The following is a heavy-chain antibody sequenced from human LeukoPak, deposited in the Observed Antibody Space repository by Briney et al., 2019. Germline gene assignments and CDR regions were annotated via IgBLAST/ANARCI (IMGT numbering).Heavy chain of an antibody. D-gene: IGHD5-24*01. CDR3: ASGAWATRLHS. CDR2: VFDGKTT. CDR1: CESVNYFY. V-gene: IGHV4-34*12. Sequence: SDTLSLTCAVYCESVNYFYWSWIRQSPQKGLEWIGEVFDGKTTNCNPSLKSRVTVSAVTSSNQFSLNLRSVTAADTAVYYCASGAWATRLHSWAQGTLVIVSS. J-gene: IGHJ4*02.